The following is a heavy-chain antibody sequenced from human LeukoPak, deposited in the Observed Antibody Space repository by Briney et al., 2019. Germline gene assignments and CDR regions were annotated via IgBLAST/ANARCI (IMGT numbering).Heavy chain of an antibody. J-gene: IGHJ5*02. D-gene: IGHD1-1*01. CDR2: IYYSGST. CDR1: GGSASSGSYY. V-gene: IGHV4-61*01. CDR3: ARHGTSGTNLNWFDP. Sequence: PSETLSLTCTVSGGSASSGSYYWSWIRQPAGKGLEWIGYIYYSGSTNYNPSLKSRVTISVDTSKNQFSLKLSSVTAADTAVYYCARHGTSGTNLNWFDPWGQGTLVTVSS.